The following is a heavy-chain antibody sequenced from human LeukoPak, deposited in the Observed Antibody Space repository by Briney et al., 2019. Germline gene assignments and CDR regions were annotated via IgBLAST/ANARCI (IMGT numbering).Heavy chain of an antibody. V-gene: IGHV3-33*01. CDR3: ARSYYDILTGQPSNAFDI. D-gene: IGHD3-9*01. Sequence: GRSLRLSCAASGFTFSSYGMHWVSQAPGKGLEWVAVIWYDGSNKYYADSVKGRFTISRDNSKNTLYLQMNSLRAEDTAVYYCARSYYDILTGQPSNAFDIWGQGTMVTVSS. CDR2: IWYDGSNK. J-gene: IGHJ3*02. CDR1: GFTFSSYG.